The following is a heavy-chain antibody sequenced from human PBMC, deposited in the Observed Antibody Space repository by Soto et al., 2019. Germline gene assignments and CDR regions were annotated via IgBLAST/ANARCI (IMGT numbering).Heavy chain of an antibody. CDR3: ARLGGLTEFSGPWYKLEQ. V-gene: IGHV4-30-2*01. D-gene: IGHD1-1*01. J-gene: IGHJ4*02. CDR2: IYHSGST. CDR1: GGSVNSTGYS. Sequence: SETLSLTCAVSGGSVNSTGYSWSWIRQPPGKGLEWIGYIYHSGSTYYNPSLKSRVTISLDRSNNHFSLKLSSVTAADTALYYCARLGGLTEFSGPWYKLEQWGRGILVTVSS.